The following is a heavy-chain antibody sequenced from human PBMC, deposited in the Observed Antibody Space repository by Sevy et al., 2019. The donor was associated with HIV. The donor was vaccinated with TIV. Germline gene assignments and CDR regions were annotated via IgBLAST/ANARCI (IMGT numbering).Heavy chain of an antibody. J-gene: IGHJ6*02. CDR2: IKQDGSDK. CDR1: GFTFSKVW. Sequence: GGSVRLSCAASGFTFSKVWMTWVRQAPGKGLEWVANIKQDGSDKYYVDSVKGRFTISRDNAKRSLYLEGTSLGDEERAVYYCARESGYYGSGTSCSSYVKEYSYGMDVWGQGTTVTVSS. CDR3: ARESGYYGSGTSCSSYVKEYSYGMDV. D-gene: IGHD2-2*01. V-gene: IGHV3-7*03.